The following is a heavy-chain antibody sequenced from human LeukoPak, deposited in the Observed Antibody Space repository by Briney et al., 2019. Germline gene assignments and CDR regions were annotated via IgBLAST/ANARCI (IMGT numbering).Heavy chain of an antibody. CDR3: ASGLWFGELLVPY. CDR1: GFTFSRFW. D-gene: IGHD3-10*01. CDR2: IKEDGSDK. J-gene: IGHJ4*02. Sequence: GGSLRLSCAASGFTFSRFWMTWVRRAPGKGLEWVANIKEDGSDKYYVDSVKGRFTVSRDNAKNSLYLQMNSLRAEDTAVYYCASGLWFGELLVPYWGQGTLVTVSS. V-gene: IGHV3-7*01.